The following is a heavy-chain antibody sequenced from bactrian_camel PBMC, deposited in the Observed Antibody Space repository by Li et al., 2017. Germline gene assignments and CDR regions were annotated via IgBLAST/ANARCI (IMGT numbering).Heavy chain of an antibody. V-gene: IGHV3S56*01. CDR1: GFTSDDYD. CDR3: AQNGPYYSGSWCGRSPSQFNN. D-gene: IGHD4*01. Sequence: HVQLVESGGGSVQAGGSLNLSCTASGFTSDDYDMGWYRQAPGKECELVSAINVDGTTKYGDSVKGRFAISQDNIKNTVYLQMVHLKPEDTGIYYCAQNGPYYSGSWCGRSPSQFNNWGQGTQVTVS. CDR2: INVDGTT. J-gene: IGHJ4*01.